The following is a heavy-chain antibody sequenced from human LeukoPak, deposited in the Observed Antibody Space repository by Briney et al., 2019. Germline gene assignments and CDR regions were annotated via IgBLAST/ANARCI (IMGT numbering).Heavy chain of an antibody. Sequence: ASVKVSCKASGGTFSSYAISWVRQAPGQGLEWMGGIIPIFGTANYAQKFQGRVTITADESTSTAYMELSSLRSEDTAVYYCARASGWGGDFDYWGQGTLVTVSS. D-gene: IGHD6-19*01. CDR3: ARASGWGGDFDY. CDR1: GGTFSSYA. J-gene: IGHJ4*02. CDR2: IIPIFGTA. V-gene: IGHV1-69*13.